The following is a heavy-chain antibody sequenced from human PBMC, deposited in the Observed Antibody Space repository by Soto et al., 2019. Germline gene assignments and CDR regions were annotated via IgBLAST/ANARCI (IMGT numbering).Heavy chain of an antibody. D-gene: IGHD5-18*01. Sequence: SETLSLTCAVYGGSFSGYYWSWIRQPPGKGLEWIGEINHSGSTNYNPSLKSRVTISVDTSKNHFSLKLSSVTAADTAVYYCARGGGYSYGYGPNYYYYYGMDVWGQGTTVTVSS. CDR3: ARGGGYSYGYGPNYYYYYGMDV. J-gene: IGHJ6*02. V-gene: IGHV4-34*01. CDR2: INHSGST. CDR1: GGSFSGYY.